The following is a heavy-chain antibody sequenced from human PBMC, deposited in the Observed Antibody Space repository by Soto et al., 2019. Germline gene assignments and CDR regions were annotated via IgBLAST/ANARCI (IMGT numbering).Heavy chain of an antibody. J-gene: IGHJ4*02. CDR2: ISASGVST. CDR3: PAMIRGVIDY. V-gene: IGHV3-23*01. Sequence: EVQLLEFGGGLVQPGGSLRLSCSASGFSFSSYAMGWVRQAPGKGLEWVSTISASGVSTYHADSVQGRFTVSRDNSKNTLYLQMNSLIAEDTAVYYCPAMIRGVIDYWGQGTLVTVSS. CDR1: GFSFSSYA. D-gene: IGHD3-10*01.